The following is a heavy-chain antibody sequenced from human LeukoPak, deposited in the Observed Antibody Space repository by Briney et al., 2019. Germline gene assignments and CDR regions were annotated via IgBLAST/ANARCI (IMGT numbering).Heavy chain of an antibody. CDR3: ARGLGYSYGYSAGY. CDR2: IYYSGST. J-gene: IGHJ4*02. V-gene: IGHV4-39*07. CDR1: GGSISSSSYY. D-gene: IGHD5-18*01. Sequence: SVTLSLTCTVSGGSISSSSYYWGWIRQPPGKGLEWIGSIYYSGSTNYNPSLKSRVTISVDTSKNQFSLKLSSLTAADTAVYYCARGLGYSYGYSAGYWGQGTLVTVSS.